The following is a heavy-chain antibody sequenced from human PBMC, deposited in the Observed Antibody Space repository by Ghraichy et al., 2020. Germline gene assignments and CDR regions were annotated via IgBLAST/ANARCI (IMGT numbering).Heavy chain of an antibody. Sequence: GGSLRLSCAASGFTFDDFAMHWVRQAPGKGLEWVSGVSWSGGLIGYADSVKGRFSISRDNAKNSMFLQMNSLRAEDTALYYCTREPDCTNGVCHMGGFDHWGQGTLVTVSS. CDR2: VSWSGGLI. J-gene: IGHJ4*02. D-gene: IGHD2-8*01. CDR1: GFTFDDFA. CDR3: TREPDCTNGVCHMGGFDH. V-gene: IGHV3-9*01.